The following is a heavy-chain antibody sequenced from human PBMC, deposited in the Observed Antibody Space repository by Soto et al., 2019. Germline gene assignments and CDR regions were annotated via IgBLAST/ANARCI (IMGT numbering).Heavy chain of an antibody. V-gene: IGHV3-33*01. CDR1: GFTFSSYG. D-gene: IGHD3-22*01. CDR3: ASLYDSSGYYPTTFDY. J-gene: IGHJ4*02. Sequence: GGSLRLSCAASGFTFSSYGMHWVRQAPGKGLEWVAVIWYDGSNKYYADSVKGRFTISRDNSKNTLYLQMNSLRAEDTAVYYCASLYDSSGYYPTTFDYWGQGTLVTVSS. CDR2: IWYDGSNK.